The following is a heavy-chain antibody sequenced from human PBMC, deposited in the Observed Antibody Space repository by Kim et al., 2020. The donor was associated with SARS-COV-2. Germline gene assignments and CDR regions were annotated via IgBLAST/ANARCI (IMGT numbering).Heavy chain of an antibody. CDR3: ARDGLYSSGWGPLWYYGMDV. Sequence: SETLSLTCTVSGGSISSYYWSWIRQPPGKGLEWIGYIYYSGSTNYNPSLKSRVTISVDTSKNQFSLKLSSVTAADTAVYYCARDGLYSSGWGPLWYYGMDVWGQGTTVTVSS. J-gene: IGHJ6*02. D-gene: IGHD6-19*01. CDR2: IYYSGST. CDR1: GGSISSYY. V-gene: IGHV4-59*01.